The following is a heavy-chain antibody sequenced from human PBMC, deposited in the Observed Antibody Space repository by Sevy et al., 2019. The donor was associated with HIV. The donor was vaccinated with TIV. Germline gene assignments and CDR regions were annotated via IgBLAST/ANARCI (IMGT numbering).Heavy chain of an antibody. CDR2: INPSGGST. J-gene: IGHJ4*02. CDR1: GYTFTSYY. CDR3: ARLGFERAVIMAFFDY. V-gene: IGHV1-46*01. Sequence: ASVKVSCKASGYTFTSYYMHWVRQAPGQGLEWMGIINPSGGSTSYAQKFQGRVTMTRDTSTSTVYMELSSLRSEDTDVYYCARLGFERAVIMAFFDYWGQGTLVTVSS. D-gene: IGHD3-10*01.